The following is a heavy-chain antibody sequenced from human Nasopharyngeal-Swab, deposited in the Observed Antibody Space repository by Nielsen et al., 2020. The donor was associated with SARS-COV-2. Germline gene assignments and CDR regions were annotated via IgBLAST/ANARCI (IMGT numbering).Heavy chain of an antibody. CDR2: IYSGGST. V-gene: IGHV3-53*01. D-gene: IGHD3-16*01. CDR1: GFTVSSNY. J-gene: IGHJ4*02. Sequence: GGSLRLSCAASGFTVSSNYMSWVRQAPGKGLEWVSVIYSGGSTYYAGSVKGRFTISRDNSKNTLYLQMNSLRAEDTAVYYCARGGGDDYVWGSYNYYFGYWGQGTLVTVSS. CDR3: ARGGGDDYVWGSYNYYFGY.